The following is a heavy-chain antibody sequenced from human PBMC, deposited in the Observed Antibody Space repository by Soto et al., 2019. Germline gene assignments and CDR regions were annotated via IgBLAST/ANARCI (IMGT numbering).Heavy chain of an antibody. Sequence: EVQLVESGGGLVLPGGSLRLSCAASGVTFSGYWMHWVRQAPGEGLVWVSRINPDGGSTNYADSVKGRFTISRDNAKNTLFLQMNGLRAEDTAVYYCARETSSFNDYWGRGTLVTVSS. V-gene: IGHV3-74*01. CDR1: GVTFSGYW. J-gene: IGHJ4*02. CDR3: ARETSSFNDY. CDR2: INPDGGST.